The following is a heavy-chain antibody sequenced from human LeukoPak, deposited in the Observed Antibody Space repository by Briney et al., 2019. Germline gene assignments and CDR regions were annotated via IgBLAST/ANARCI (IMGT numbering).Heavy chain of an antibody. D-gene: IGHD7-27*01. J-gene: IGHJ4*02. CDR2: IYYSGST. CDR1: GGSISSGGSR. V-gene: IGHV4-31*03. Sequence: SETLSLTCNVSGGSISSGGSRWSCIRQHQGKGLEWIGYIYYSGSTYYNPSLESRLTMSVDTSKNQFSLHLTSVTAADTAVYYCARDWGTYFDYWGQGTLVTVSS. CDR3: ARDWGTYFDY.